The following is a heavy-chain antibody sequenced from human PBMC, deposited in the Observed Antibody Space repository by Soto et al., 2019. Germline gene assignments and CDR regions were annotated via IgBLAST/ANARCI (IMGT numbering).Heavy chain of an antibody. Sequence: LRLSCAASGFSFSDYYMTWIRQAPGKGLEWVSYITTDSYRKYADSVEGRFTISRDNAKNSLYPQMNSLRVEDTAVYYCVRLEAPGYYYGMDVWGQGTTVTVSS. CDR2: ITTDSYR. J-gene: IGHJ6*02. CDR1: GFSFSDYY. CDR3: VRLEAPGYYYGMDV. V-gene: IGHV3-11*06.